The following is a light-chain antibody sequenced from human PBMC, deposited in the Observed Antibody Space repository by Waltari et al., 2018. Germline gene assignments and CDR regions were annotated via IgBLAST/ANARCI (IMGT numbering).Light chain of an antibody. CDR2: RDN. V-gene: IGLV1-47*01. CDR1: SSNVGFNS. J-gene: IGLJ1*01. CDR3: AVWDDSLGTFV. Sequence: QSVLTQPPSASGTPGQRVTIPCSGRSSNVGFNSVYWYQRIPGTAPKLRIYRDNQRPSGGPDRFSGAKSGASASLAVSGLRSEDEADYYCAVWDDSLGTFVFGTGTQVTVL.